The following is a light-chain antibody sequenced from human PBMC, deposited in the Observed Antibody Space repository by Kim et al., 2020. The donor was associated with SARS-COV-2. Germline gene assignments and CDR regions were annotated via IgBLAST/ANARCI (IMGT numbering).Light chain of an antibody. CDR1: SLRSYY. CDR2: GKN. J-gene: IGLJ2*01. V-gene: IGLV3-19*01. CDR3: HSRDSSGNLYVV. Sequence: SSELTQDPAVSVALGQTVRITCQGDSLRSYYASWYQQKPGQAPVLVIYGKNNRPSGIPDRFSGSSSGNTASLTITGAQAEDEADYYCHSRDSSGNLYVVF.